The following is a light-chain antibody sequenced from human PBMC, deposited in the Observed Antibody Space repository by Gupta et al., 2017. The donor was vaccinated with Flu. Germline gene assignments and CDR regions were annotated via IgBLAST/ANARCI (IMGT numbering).Light chain of an antibody. J-gene: IGLJ3*02. CDR2: EVS. CDR1: SSDVGGYNY. Sequence: SALPQPASVSGSPGQSITISCTGTSSDVGGYNYVSWYQQHPGKAPKLMIYEVSNRPSGVSNRFSGSKSGNTASLTISGLQAEDEADYYCSSYTSSSTWVFGGGTKLTVL. CDR3: SSYTSSSTWV. V-gene: IGLV2-14*01.